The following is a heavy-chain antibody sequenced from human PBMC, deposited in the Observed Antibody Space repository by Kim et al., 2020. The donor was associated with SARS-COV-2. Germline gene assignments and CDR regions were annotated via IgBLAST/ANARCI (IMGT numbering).Heavy chain of an antibody. Sequence: GGSLRLSCAASGFTFSNAWMSWVRQAPGKGLEWVGRIKSKTDGGTTDYAAPVKGRFTISRDDSKNTLYLQMNSLKTEDTAVYYCTTDREMRLVGATEDYWGQGTLVTVSS. CDR2: IKSKTDGGTT. CDR1: GFTFSNAW. CDR3: TTDREMRLVGATEDY. D-gene: IGHD1-26*01. J-gene: IGHJ4*02. V-gene: IGHV3-15*01.